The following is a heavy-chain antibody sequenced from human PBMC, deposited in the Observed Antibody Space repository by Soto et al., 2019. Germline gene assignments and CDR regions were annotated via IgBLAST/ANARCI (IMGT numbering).Heavy chain of an antibody. J-gene: IGHJ6*02. Sequence: QVQLVESGEGVVQPGRSLRLSCAASGFTFNNYGMHWVRQAPGKGLEWLAVIWNDGSNSSYANSVKGRFTISRDNSKNTLYLQMSSLRAEDTAVYYCARRQIPPPTRGAANARGGMDVWGQGTTVTVSS. CDR2: IWNDGSNS. CDR3: ARRQIPPPTRGAANARGGMDV. CDR1: GFTFNNYG. D-gene: IGHD6-13*01. V-gene: IGHV3-33*01.